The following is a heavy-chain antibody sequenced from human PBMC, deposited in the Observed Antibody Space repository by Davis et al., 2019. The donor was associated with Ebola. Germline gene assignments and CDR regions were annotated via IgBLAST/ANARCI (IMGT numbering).Heavy chain of an antibody. V-gene: IGHV3-11*06. CDR1: GFTFADYY. CDR3: ARGPTVTTDYGMDV. Sequence: SLTLSCAASGFTFADYYMRWIRQAPGKVLEWVSYISSSSSYTNYADSVKGRFNISRDNAKNSLYLQMNSLRAEDTAVYYCARGPTVTTDYGMDVWGQGTTVTVSS. J-gene: IGHJ6*02. D-gene: IGHD4-17*01. CDR2: ISSSSSYT.